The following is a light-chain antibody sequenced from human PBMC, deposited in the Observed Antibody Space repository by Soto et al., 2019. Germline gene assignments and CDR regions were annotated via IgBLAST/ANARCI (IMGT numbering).Light chain of an antibody. V-gene: IGLV2-8*01. CDR2: EVT. J-gene: IGLJ2*01. CDR3: SSSAGSSTL. Sequence: QSVLTQPPSASGSPGQSVTISCTGSNSDVGVYNYVSWYKQHPGKAPKLVIYEVTRRPSDVPDRFSGSKSGNTASLTVSGLQTEDEADYYCSSSAGSSTLFGGGTQLTVL. CDR1: NSDVGVYNY.